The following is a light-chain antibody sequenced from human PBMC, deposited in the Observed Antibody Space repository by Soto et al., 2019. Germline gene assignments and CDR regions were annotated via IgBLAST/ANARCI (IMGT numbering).Light chain of an antibody. CDR3: QQRSNWPHT. V-gene: IGKV3-11*01. CDR1: QSVSNY. Sequence: EIVLTLSPATLSLSAGEIATLACSASQSVSNYLAWYQQKPGQAPRLLIYAASNRPTGVPARFSGSGSGTDFTLTITGLEPEDVAVYYCQQRSNWPHTFGQGTKVDNK. J-gene: IGKJ1*01. CDR2: AAS.